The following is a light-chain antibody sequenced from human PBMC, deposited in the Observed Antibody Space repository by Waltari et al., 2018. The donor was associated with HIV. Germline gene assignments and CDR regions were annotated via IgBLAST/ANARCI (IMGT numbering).Light chain of an antibody. CDR1: SSDVRGYNY. Sequence: QSALTQPASVSGSPGQSIAISCTGTSSDVRGYNYVSWYQQHPGKVPKLMIFDVSNRPAGVSQRFSGAKSGNTASLTISVLQAEDEADYYCSSYTSSSTYVVGTGTKVTVL. V-gene: IGLV2-14*03. CDR3: SSYTSSSTYV. J-gene: IGLJ1*01. CDR2: DVS.